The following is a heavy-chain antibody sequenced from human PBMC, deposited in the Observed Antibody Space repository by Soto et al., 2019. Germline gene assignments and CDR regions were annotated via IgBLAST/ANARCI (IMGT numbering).Heavy chain of an antibody. J-gene: IGHJ6*02. V-gene: IGHV1-69*13. CDR3: ARASSSWYGGDYYYYYGMDV. CDR2: IIPIFGTA. D-gene: IGHD6-13*01. Sequence: ASVKVSCKASGGAFSSYAISWVRQAPGQGLEWMGGIIPIFGTANYAQKFQGRVTITADESTSTAYMELSSLRSEDTAVYYCARASSSWYGGDYYYYYGMDVWGQGTTVTVSS. CDR1: GGAFSSYA.